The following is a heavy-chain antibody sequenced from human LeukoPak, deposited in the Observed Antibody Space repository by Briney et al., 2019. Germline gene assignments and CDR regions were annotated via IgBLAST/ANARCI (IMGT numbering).Heavy chain of an antibody. J-gene: IGHJ6*02. CDR1: GYTFTNYP. V-gene: IGHV1-46*01. D-gene: IGHD5-12*01. CDR2: INPSDSST. Sequence: ASVRVSCKASGYTFTNYPMHWVRQAPGQGLEGMGIINPSDSSTNYAQRFQGRVTLTSDTSTSTVYMDLSSLRSEDTAVYFCARDDVVAGPFYYYGMDVWGQGTTVTVSS. CDR3: ARDDVVAGPFYYYGMDV.